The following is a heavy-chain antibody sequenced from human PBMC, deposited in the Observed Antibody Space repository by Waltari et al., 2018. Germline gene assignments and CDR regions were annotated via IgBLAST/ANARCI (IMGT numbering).Heavy chain of an antibody. CDR1: GGSISSSSYY. CDR3: ARDNFLAGTVRPDY. V-gene: IGHV4-39*07. Sequence: QLQLQESGPGLVKPSETLSLTCTVSGGSISSSSYYWGWIRQPPGKGLEWIGSIYYSGSTYYNPSLRSRVTISVDTSKNQFSLKLSSVTAADTAVYYCARDNFLAGTVRPDYWGQGTLVTVSS. CDR2: IYYSGST. J-gene: IGHJ4*02. D-gene: IGHD6-19*01.